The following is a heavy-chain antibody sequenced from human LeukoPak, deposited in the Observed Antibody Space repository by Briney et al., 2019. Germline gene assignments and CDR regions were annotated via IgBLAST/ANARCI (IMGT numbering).Heavy chain of an antibody. CDR1: GSTFSSYW. CDR3: ARSRYYFDY. Sequence: GGSLRLSCAASGSTFSSYWMSWVRQAPGKGLEWVAKIKPDGSEKYYVDSVKGRFTISRDNAENSLYLQMNSLRAEDTAVYYCARSRYYFDYWGQGTLVTVSS. CDR2: IKPDGSEK. J-gene: IGHJ4*02. V-gene: IGHV3-7*01.